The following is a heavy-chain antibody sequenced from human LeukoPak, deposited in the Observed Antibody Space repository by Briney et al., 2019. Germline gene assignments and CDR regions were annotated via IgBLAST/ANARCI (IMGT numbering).Heavy chain of an antibody. CDR2: IIHIFGTA. CDR1: RGTFSSYA. J-gene: IGHJ4*02. V-gene: IGHV1-69*05. Sequence: SVKVSCKASRGTFSSYAISWVRQAPGQGLEWMGGIIHIFGTANYAQKFQGRVTITTDESTSTAYMELSSLRSEDTAVYYCARGPYDSSGYYYSFDHWGQGTLVTVSS. CDR3: ARGPYDSSGYYYSFDH. D-gene: IGHD3-22*01.